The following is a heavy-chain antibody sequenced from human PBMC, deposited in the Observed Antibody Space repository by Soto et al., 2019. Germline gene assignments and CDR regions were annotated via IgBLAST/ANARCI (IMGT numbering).Heavy chain of an antibody. CDR1: GGSISSGDYY. CDR3: AIGNSAEVRFLEEHYYGMDV. D-gene: IGHD3-3*01. Sequence: SETPSLTCTISGGSISSGDYYWSWIRQPPRKGLDWIVYSYYSGSTYYNPCLKSRVTISVDTSKNQFSLKLSSVTAADTAVYYCAIGNSAEVRFLEEHYYGMDVWGQGTTVTVSS. J-gene: IGHJ6*02. V-gene: IGHV4-30-4*08. CDR2: SYYSGST.